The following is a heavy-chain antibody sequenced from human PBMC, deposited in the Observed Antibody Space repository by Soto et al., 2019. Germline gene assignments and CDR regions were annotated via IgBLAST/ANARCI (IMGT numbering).Heavy chain of an antibody. CDR2: ISGSGGST. Sequence: GGSLRLSCAASGFTFSSYAMSWVRQAPGKGLEWVSAISGSGGSTYYADSVKGQVTFSADKSINTAYLHWSSLKASDTAMYYCARRLSTDYLDYWGQGTLVTVSS. CDR1: GFTFSSYA. CDR3: ARRLSTDYLDY. J-gene: IGHJ4*02. V-gene: IGHV3-23*01.